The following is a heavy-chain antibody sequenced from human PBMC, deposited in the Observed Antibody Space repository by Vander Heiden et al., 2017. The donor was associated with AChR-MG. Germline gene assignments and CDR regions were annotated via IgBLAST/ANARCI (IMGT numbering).Heavy chain of an antibody. CDR3: ARERFEAGSGILGAFDI. D-gene: IGHD3-10*01. Sequence: EVQLVEYGGGLIQPGGSLRLSCAASGFTVSSNYMSWVRQAPGKGLEWVSVIYSGGSTYYADSVKGRFTISRDNSKNTLYLQMNSLRAEDTAVYYCARERFEAGSGILGAFDIWGQGTMVTVSS. V-gene: IGHV3-53*01. CDR2: IYSGGST. CDR1: GFTVSSNY. J-gene: IGHJ3*02.